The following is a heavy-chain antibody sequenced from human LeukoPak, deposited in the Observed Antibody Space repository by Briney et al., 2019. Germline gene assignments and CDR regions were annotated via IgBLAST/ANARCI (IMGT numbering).Heavy chain of an antibody. D-gene: IGHD2-15*01. CDR3: ARGPDIVVVVAATPNWFDP. CDR1: GGSCSGYY. Sequence: SETLSLTCAVYGGSCSGYYWSWIRQPPGKGLEWIGEINHSGSTNYNPSLKSRVTISVDTSKNQFSLKLSSVTAADTAVYYCARGPDIVVVVAATPNWFDPWGQGTLVTVSS. J-gene: IGHJ5*02. CDR2: INHSGST. V-gene: IGHV4-34*01.